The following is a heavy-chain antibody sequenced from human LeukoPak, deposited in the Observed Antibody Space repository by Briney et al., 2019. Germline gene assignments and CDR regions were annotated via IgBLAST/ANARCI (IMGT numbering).Heavy chain of an antibody. CDR1: GFTFSSYG. V-gene: IGHV3-30*18. J-gene: IGHJ4*02. D-gene: IGHD3-22*01. CDR3: AKDDDSSGYDLLFDY. CDR2: ISYDGSNK. Sequence: GGSLRLSCAASGFTFSSYGMHWVRQAPGKGLEWVAVISYDGSNKYYADSVKGRFTISRDNSKNTLYLQMNSLRAEDTAVYYCAKDDDSSGYDLLFDYWGQGTLVTVSS.